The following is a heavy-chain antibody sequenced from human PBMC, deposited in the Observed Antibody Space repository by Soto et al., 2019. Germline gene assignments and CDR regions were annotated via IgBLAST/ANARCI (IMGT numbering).Heavy chain of an antibody. CDR1: GGSISSYY. CDR2: IYYSGST. CDR3: ARRWGRTFDY. J-gene: IGHJ4*02. Sequence: PSETVSLTCTVAGGSISSYYWSWIRQPPGKGLEGIGYIYYSGSTSYNPSLKSRVTISVDTSKNQFSLKLSSVTAADTAVYYCARRWGRTFDYWGQGTLVTVSS. D-gene: IGHD7-27*01. V-gene: IGHV4-59*08.